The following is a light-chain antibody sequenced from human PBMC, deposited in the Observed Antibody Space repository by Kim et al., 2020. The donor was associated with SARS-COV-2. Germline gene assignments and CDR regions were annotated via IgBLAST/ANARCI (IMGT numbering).Light chain of an antibody. CDR1: QIIGTY. Sequence: DIQMTQSPSSLAASVGDRVTIACRASQIIGTYLNWYQQKPGKAPKLLIYAASSLQSGVPSRFSGSGSGTDFTLTISSLQPEDFATYYCQQSHTTPLLTFGGGTKVDIK. CDR3: QQSHTTPLLT. J-gene: IGKJ4*01. CDR2: AAS. V-gene: IGKV1-39*01.